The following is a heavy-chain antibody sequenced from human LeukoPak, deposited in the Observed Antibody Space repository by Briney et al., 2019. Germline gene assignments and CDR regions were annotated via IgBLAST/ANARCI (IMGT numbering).Heavy chain of an antibody. Sequence: GGSLRLSCAASGFTFSNAWMNWVRQAPGKGLEWVGRIKSKIDGGTTDYAAPVKGRFTISRDDSKTSPYLQMNSLKTEDTAMYYCATQPSGSFPYYFDNWGQGTLVTVSS. CDR3: ATQPSGSFPYYFDN. V-gene: IGHV3-15*07. J-gene: IGHJ4*02. CDR1: GFTFSNAW. D-gene: IGHD3-3*01. CDR2: IKSKIDGGTT.